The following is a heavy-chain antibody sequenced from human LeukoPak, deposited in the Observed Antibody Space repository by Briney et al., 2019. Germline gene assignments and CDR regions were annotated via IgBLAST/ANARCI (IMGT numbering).Heavy chain of an antibody. CDR1: GGSISSSSYY. V-gene: IGHV4-30-4*01. J-gene: IGHJ4*02. D-gene: IGHD5-12*01. CDR3: ARDRGVVANFYFNY. Sequence: SETLSLTCTVSGGSISSSSYYWGWIRQPPGKGLEWIGYIYYSGTTHYNPSLKSRVTISLDTSKNQFSLKLSSVTAADTAVYYCARDRGVVANFYFNYWGQGTLVTVSS. CDR2: IYYSGTT.